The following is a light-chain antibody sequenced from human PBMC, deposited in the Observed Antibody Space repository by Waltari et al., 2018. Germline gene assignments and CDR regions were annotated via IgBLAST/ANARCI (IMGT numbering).Light chain of an antibody. CDR3: QSYDTSLGVV. CDR1: WSNIGAGYD. V-gene: IGLV1-40*01. Sequence: QSVLTQPPSVSGAPGQRVTISCTGSWSNIGAGYDVHWYQQLPGKAPTLLVYGVKTRPPGFPDRFFGSKSGTSASLAIPGLQPEDEADYYCQSYDTSLGVVFGGGTKLTVL. J-gene: IGLJ2*01. CDR2: GVK.